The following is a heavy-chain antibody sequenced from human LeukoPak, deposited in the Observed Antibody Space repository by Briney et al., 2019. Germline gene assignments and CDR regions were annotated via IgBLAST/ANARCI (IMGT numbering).Heavy chain of an antibody. V-gene: IGHV5-51*01. D-gene: IGHD2-15*01. CDR2: INPGDSDT. Sequence: GESLKISCKGSGYSFTNYWIGWVRQMPGKGLEWMGIINPGDSDTRYSPSFQGQATISVDKSISTAYLQWSSLKASDTAMFYCARRSGRSGGSLYYFDYWGQGTLVTVSS. J-gene: IGHJ4*02. CDR3: ARRSGRSGGSLYYFDY. CDR1: GYSFTNYW.